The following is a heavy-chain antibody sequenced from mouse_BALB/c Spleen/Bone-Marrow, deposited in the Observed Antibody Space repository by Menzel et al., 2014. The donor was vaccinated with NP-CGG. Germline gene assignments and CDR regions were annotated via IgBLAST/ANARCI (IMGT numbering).Heavy chain of an antibody. Sequence: EVKLQESGGGLVQPGGSLKLSCAASGFDFSRYWMSWVRQAPGKGLEWIGEINPGSSTINYTPSLKDKFIISRDNAKNTLYLQMSKVRSEDTALYYCASLHYYGFFAYWGQGTLVTVSA. CDR2: INPGSSTI. D-gene: IGHD1-2*01. CDR1: GFDFSRYW. J-gene: IGHJ3*01. CDR3: ASLHYYGFFAY. V-gene: IGHV4-1*02.